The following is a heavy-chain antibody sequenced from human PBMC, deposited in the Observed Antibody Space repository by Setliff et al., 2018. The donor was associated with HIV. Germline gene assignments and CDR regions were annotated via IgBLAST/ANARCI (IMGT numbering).Heavy chain of an antibody. CDR3: ARSKTFYDFWGGYYTHGAFKI. CDR2: IFYSGIT. V-gene: IGHV4-39*01. D-gene: IGHD3-3*01. J-gene: IGHJ3*02. Sequence: PSETLSLTCTVSCGSITSRTYYWGWIRQPPGKGLEWIGSIFYSGITYYNPSLKSRVSISVDTSKNQFSLNLTSVTAADTAVYYCARSKTFYDFWGGYYTHGAFKIWGLGTMVTVSS. CDR1: CGSITSRTYY.